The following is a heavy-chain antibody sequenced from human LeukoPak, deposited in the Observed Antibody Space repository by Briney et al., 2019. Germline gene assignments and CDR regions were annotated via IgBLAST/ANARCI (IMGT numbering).Heavy chain of an antibody. V-gene: IGHV4-38-2*02. CDR3: AREVIATDDYNWFDP. Sequence: SETLSLTCTVSGYSISSGYYWGWIRQPPGKGLEWIGEINHSGSTNYNPSLKSRVTISVDTSKNQFSLKLSSVTAADTAVYYCAREVIATDDYNWFDPWGQGTLVTVSS. D-gene: IGHD6-13*01. CDR1: GYSISSGYY. J-gene: IGHJ5*02. CDR2: INHSGST.